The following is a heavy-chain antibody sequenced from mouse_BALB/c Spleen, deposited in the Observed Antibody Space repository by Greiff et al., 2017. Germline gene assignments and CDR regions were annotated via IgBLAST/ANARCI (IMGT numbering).Heavy chain of an antibody. V-gene: IGHV14-4*02. CDR1: GFNIKDYY. D-gene: IGHD1-1*01. CDR3: NACYGSTPYAMDY. J-gene: IGHJ4*01. CDR2: IDPENGDT. Sequence: EVQLQQSGAELVRSGASVKLSCTASGFNIKDYYMHWVKQRPEQGLEWIGWIDPENGDTEYAPKFQGKATMTADTSSNTAYLQLSSLTSEDTAVYYCNACYGSTPYAMDYWGQGTSVTVSS.